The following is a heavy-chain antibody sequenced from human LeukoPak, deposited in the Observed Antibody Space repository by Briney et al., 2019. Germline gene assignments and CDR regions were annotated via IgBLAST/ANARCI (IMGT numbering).Heavy chain of an antibody. V-gene: IGHV7-4-1*02. D-gene: IGHD3-22*01. CDR3: ASLEDTSGYYHDY. CDR1: GYTFTSYS. CDR2: INTNTGNP. Sequence: ASVNVSCKASGYTFTSYSMNWVRQAPGQGLEWMGWINTNTGNPTYAQDFTGRFVFSLDTSVSTAYLQISSLKAEDTAVYYCASLEDTSGYYHDYWGQGTLVTVSA. J-gene: IGHJ4*02.